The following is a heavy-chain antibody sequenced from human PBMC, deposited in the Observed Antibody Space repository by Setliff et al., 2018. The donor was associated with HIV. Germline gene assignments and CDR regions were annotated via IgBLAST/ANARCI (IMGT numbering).Heavy chain of an antibody. CDR1: GYTFTTYA. V-gene: IGHV1-18*01. Sequence: ASVKVSCKASGYTFTTYAIHWVRQAPGQGLEWMGWISAYNGDTNYAQNFQGRVTMTTDTSTSTAYMELRYLRSDDTAVYYCARDRSYLDSWGQGTLVTVSS. CDR3: ARDRSYLDS. CDR2: ISAYNGDT. J-gene: IGHJ4*02.